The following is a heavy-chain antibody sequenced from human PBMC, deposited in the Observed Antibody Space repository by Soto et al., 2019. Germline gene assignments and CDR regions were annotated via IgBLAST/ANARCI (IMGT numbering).Heavy chain of an antibody. CDR1: GGSISSSSYY. D-gene: IGHD1-26*01. CDR2: IYYSGST. J-gene: IGHJ5*02. CDR3: ARHREVPPYNWFDP. V-gene: IGHV4-39*01. Sequence: QLQLQESGPGLVKPSETLSLTCTVSGGSISSSSYYWGWIRQPPGKGLEWIGSIYYSGSTYYNPSLNRRVTISVDTSKNQFPLKLGSVAAADTAVYYCARHREVPPYNWFDPWGQGTLVTVSS.